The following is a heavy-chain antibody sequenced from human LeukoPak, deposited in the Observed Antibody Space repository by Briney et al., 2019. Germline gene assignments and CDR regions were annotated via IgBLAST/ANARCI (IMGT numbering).Heavy chain of an antibody. CDR3: ARGQDRLRWELPHFDY. J-gene: IGHJ4*02. CDR1: GFTFSSYS. D-gene: IGHD1-26*01. V-gene: IGHV3-21*01. Sequence: PGGPLRLSCAASGFTFSSYSMNWVRQAPGKGLGWVSSISSSSSYIYYADSVKGRFTISRDNAKNSLYLQMNSLRAEDTAVYYCARGQDRLRWELPHFDYWGQGTLVTVSS. CDR2: ISSSSSYI.